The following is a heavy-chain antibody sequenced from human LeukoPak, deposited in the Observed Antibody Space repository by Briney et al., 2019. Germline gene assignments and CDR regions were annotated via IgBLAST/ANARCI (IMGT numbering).Heavy chain of an antibody. CDR1: GFTFSDYN. CDR2: ISRSGSTK. J-gene: IGHJ6*03. V-gene: IGHV3-11*01. D-gene: IGHD2-15*01. CDR3: ARVLRYCSGGNCYSGGLGYMDV. Sequence: TGGSLRLSCAASGFTFSDYNMRWIRQAPGKGLEWVSSISRSGSTKYYADSVKGRFTISRDNAKNSLFLQMNSLRAEDTAVYYCARVLRYCSGGNCYSGGLGYMDVWGKGTTVTISS.